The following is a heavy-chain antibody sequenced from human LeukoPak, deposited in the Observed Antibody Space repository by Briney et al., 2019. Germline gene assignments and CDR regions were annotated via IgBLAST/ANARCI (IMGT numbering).Heavy chain of an antibody. V-gene: IGHV3-23*01. D-gene: IGHD4-11*01. CDR1: GFTFSNHG. CDR3: ARGYTNYGYVFDI. J-gene: IGHJ3*02. CDR2: ISPRGDIT. Sequence: EPGGSLRLSCAASGFTFSNHGMNWVRQAPGKGLEWVSGISPRGDITYYADSVNGRFTISRDNSKNTLYLEVISLTAEDTAVYYCARGYTNYGYVFDIWAKGRWSPSPQ.